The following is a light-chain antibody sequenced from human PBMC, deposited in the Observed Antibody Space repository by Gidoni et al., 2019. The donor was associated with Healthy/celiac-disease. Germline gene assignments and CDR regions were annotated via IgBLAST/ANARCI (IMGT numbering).Light chain of an antibody. CDR1: QSLLHSNGYNY. CDR3: MQALQTPFT. CDR2: LGS. J-gene: IGKJ3*01. V-gene: IGKV2-28*01. Sequence: DIVITQSPLSLPVTPGDPASIPCRSSQSLLHSNGYNYLDWYLQKPGQSPQLLIYLGSNRASGVPDRFSGSGSGTDFTLKISRVEAEDVGVYYCMQALQTPFTFXPXTKVDIK.